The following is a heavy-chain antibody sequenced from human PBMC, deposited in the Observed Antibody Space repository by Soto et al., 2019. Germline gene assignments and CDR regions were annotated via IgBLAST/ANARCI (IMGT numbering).Heavy chain of an antibody. D-gene: IGHD3-16*01. J-gene: IGHJ3*02. CDR3: ARGLDEWGKPTVI. CDR2: INGDGSST. Sequence: EVQLVESGGGLVQPGGSLRLSCAASGFTFSSHWMNWVRQAPGKGLVWVSRINGDGSSTTYADSVKGRFTISRDNAKSYLYMQMNSLRAADTSVYYCARGLDEWGKPTVILGQGTLVTVSS. CDR1: GFTFSSHW. V-gene: IGHV3-74*01.